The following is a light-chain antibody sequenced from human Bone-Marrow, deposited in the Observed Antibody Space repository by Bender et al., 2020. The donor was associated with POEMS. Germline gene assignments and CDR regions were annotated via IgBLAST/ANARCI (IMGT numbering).Light chain of an antibody. V-gene: IGLV2-14*02. J-gene: IGLJ1*01. Sequence: QSALTQPASVSGSPGQSITISCTGSSSDVGTYNLVSWYQQHPGRAPKLIIYDVSNRPSGISNRFSGSKSGTSASLAITGLQAEDEAEYYCSTYAGGNNVRYVFGTGTKVTVL. CDR3: STYAGGNNVRYV. CDR1: SSDVGTYNL. CDR2: DVS.